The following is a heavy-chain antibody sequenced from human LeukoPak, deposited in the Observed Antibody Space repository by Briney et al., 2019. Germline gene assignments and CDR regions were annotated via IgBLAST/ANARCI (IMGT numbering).Heavy chain of an antibody. V-gene: IGHV1-2*02. CDR3: ARDRDSSGYYYPYYFDY. CDR1: GYTFTGYY. Sequence: ASVKVSCKASGYTFTGYYMHWVRQAPGQGPEWMGWINPNSGGTNYAQKFQGRVTMTRDTSISTAYMELSRLRSDDTAVYYCARDRDSSGYYYPYYFDYWGQGTLVTVSS. CDR2: INPNSGGT. D-gene: IGHD3-22*01. J-gene: IGHJ4*02.